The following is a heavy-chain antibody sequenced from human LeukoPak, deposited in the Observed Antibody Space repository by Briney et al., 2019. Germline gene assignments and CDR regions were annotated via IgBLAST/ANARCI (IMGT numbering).Heavy chain of an antibody. D-gene: IGHD6-13*01. CDR1: GFTFSNYW. V-gene: IGHV3-7*01. CDR2: IKDDGSGK. CDR3: ARVGYSSSWSPSDY. J-gene: IGHJ4*02. Sequence: GGSLRLSCAASGFTFSNYWMSWVRQAPGKGLEWVANIKDDGSGKYYVDSLKGRFTISRDNAENSLYLQMNSLRAEDTAVYYCARVGYSSSWSPSDYWGQGALVTVSS.